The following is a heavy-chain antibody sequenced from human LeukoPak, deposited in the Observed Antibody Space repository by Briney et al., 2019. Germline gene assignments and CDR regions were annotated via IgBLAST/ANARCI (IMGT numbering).Heavy chain of an antibody. Sequence: GGSLRLSCAASGLTFSNYWMDWVRQAPGKGLEWVANIKQDGSEKNYVDSVKGRFTISRDNSKNTLYLQMNSLRAEDTAVHYCARGLLWFGEFRGFDYWGQGTLVTVSS. J-gene: IGHJ4*02. V-gene: IGHV3-7*01. D-gene: IGHD3-10*01. CDR3: ARGLLWFGEFRGFDY. CDR1: GLTFSNYW. CDR2: IKQDGSEK.